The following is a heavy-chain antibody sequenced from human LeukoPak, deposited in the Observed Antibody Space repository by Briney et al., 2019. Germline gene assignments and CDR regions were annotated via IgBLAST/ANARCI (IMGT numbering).Heavy chain of an antibody. CDR3: ARKWGKYCFNY. J-gene: IGHJ4*02. Sequence: SETLSLTCAVYGGSFSGYYWSWIRQPPGKGLEWIGDIHHSGSTNYNPSLKSRVAISMDTSKNQFSLKLNSVTAADTAVYFCARKWGKYCFNYWGQGTLVTVSS. D-gene: IGHD1-26*01. CDR1: GGSFSGYY. V-gene: IGHV4-34*01. CDR2: IHHSGST.